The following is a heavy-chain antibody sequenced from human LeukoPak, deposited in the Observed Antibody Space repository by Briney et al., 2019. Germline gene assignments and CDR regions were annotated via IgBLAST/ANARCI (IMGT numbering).Heavy chain of an antibody. V-gene: IGHV1-2*06. D-gene: IGHD6-6*01. Sequence: AASVKVSCKASGYTFTGYYMHWVRRAPGQGLEWMGRINPNSGGTNYAQKFQGRVTMTRDTSISTAYMELSRLRSDDTAVYYCARGLPRARPIQDWGQGTLVTVSS. CDR3: ARGLPRARPIQD. J-gene: IGHJ4*02. CDR1: GYTFTGYY. CDR2: INPNSGGT.